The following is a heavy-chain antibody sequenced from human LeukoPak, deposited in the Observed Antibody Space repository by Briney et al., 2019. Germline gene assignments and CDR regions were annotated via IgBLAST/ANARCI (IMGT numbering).Heavy chain of an antibody. V-gene: IGHV4-4*02. Sequence: SGTPSLTCAVSGDSITNDIWWSWVRQSPGKGLEWIGEAYHTGTTNYNPSLKSRVNMSVDKSKDQFSLRLTSVTAADTAVYFCASQSTLAIPFDFWGQGTLVTVSS. D-gene: IGHD2-2*02. CDR1: GDSITNDIW. CDR3: ASQSTLAIPFDF. CDR2: AYHTGTT. J-gene: IGHJ4*02.